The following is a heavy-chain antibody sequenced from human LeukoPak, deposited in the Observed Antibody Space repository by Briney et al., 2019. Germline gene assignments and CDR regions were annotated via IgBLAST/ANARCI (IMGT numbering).Heavy chain of an antibody. CDR3: AKLAYDSSGYYFDY. D-gene: IGHD3-22*01. J-gene: IGHJ4*02. CDR1: GFTFSSYG. V-gene: IGHV3-30*18. Sequence: PGGSLRLSCAASGFTFSSYGMHWVCQVPGKGLEWVAVISYDGSNKYYADSVKGRFTISRDNSKNTLYLQMNSLRAEDTAVYYCAKLAYDSSGYYFDYWGQGTLVTVSS. CDR2: ISYDGSNK.